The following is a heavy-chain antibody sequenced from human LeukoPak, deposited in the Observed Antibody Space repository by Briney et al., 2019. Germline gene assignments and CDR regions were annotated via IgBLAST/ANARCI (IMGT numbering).Heavy chain of an antibody. CDR2: IRYDGSNK. J-gene: IGHJ4*02. V-gene: IGHV3-30*02. CDR1: GFTFSSYG. Sequence: GGSLRLSCAASGFTFSSYGMHWVRQAPGKGLEWVAFIRYDGSNKYYADSVRGRFTISRDNSKNTLYLQMNSLRAEDTAVYYCAKDLRYCSSTSCRFSGYFDYWGQGTLVTVSS. CDR3: AKDLRYCSSTSCRFSGYFDY. D-gene: IGHD2-2*01.